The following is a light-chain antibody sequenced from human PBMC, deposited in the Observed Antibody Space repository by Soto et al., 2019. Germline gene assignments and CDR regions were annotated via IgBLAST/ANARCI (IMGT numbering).Light chain of an antibody. J-gene: IGKJ2*01. Sequence: EIVLTQSPGTLSLSPGERATLSCRASQSVSSSYLAWYQQKPGQAPRLLIYGASNRATGIPDRFSGSGSGTVFILTISRLEPEDFAIYYCQQYGSSPYTFGQGTKLAIK. V-gene: IGKV3-20*01. CDR2: GAS. CDR3: QQYGSSPYT. CDR1: QSVSSSY.